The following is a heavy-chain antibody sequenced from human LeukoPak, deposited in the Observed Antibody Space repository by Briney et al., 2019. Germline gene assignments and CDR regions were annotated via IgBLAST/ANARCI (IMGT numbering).Heavy chain of an antibody. CDR3: AKDIPVTERGNAGQFDY. CDR1: GFTFSSYA. V-gene: IGHV3-23*01. D-gene: IGHD4-23*01. CDR2: ISGSGGST. Sequence: PGGSLRLSCAASGFTFSSYAMSWVRQAPGKGLEWVSAISGSGGSTYYADSVKGRFTISRDNSKNTLYLQMNSLRAEDTAVYYCAKDIPVTERGNAGQFDYWGQGTLVTVSS. J-gene: IGHJ4*02.